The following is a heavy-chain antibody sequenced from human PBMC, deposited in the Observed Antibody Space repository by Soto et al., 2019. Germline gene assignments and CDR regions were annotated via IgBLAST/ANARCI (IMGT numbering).Heavy chain of an antibody. D-gene: IGHD6-13*01. CDR1: GFNGRRFA. CDR3: AIRMYSTRWYYLDY. J-gene: IGHJ4*02. V-gene: IGHV3-23*01. CDR2: ISAST. Sequence: GGSLRLSCAAPGFNGRRFAPNLVRQAPGKGLEWVSGISASTYYADSVKGRFTISRDTSKNTLYLQMNSLRAEDTAIYFCAIRMYSTRWYYLDYWGQGTLVTVSS.